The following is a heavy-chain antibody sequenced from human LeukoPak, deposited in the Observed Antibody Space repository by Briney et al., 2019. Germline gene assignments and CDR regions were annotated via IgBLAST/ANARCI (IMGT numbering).Heavy chain of an antibody. CDR1: GFTFSSYW. J-gene: IGHJ4*02. CDR2: IKQDGSEK. Sequence: PGGSLRLSCAASGFTFSSYWMSWVRQAPGKGLEWVANIKQDGSEKYYVDSVKGRFTISRDNAKNSLYLQMNSLRAEDTAVYYCARFGNNLWSARSTSCYCFDYWGQGTLVTVSS. V-gene: IGHV3-7*01. D-gene: IGHD2-2*01. CDR3: ARFGNNLWSARSTSCYCFDY.